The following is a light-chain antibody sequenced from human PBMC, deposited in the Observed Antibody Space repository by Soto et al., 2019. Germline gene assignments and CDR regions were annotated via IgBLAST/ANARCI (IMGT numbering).Light chain of an antibody. Sequence: QSVLTQPASVSGPPGQSITIPCTGTSRDIGNYNAVSWYQQRPGQAPKLIIYEVTNRPSGDSDRFSDSKSGNTAFLTISGLQAQDEADYYCGSYTTNSPGVFGTGTKGTVL. CDR2: EVT. V-gene: IGLV2-14*03. CDR1: SRDIGNYNA. CDR3: GSYTTNSPGV. J-gene: IGLJ1*01.